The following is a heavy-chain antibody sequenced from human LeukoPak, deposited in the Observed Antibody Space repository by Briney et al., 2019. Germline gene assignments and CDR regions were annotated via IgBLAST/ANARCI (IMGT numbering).Heavy chain of an antibody. Sequence: SETLSLTCAVYGGSFSGYYWSWIRQPPGKGLEWIGEINHSGSTNYNPSLKSRVTISVDTSKNQFSLKLSSVTAADTAVYYCARLRRYYGPWGQGTLVTVSS. CDR2: INHSGST. CDR3: ARLRRYYGP. D-gene: IGHD3-10*01. CDR1: GGSFSGYY. V-gene: IGHV4-34*01. J-gene: IGHJ5*02.